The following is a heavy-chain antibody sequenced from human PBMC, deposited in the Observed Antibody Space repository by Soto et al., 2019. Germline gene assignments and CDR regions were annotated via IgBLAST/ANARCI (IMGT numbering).Heavy chain of an antibody. V-gene: IGHV1-69*13. D-gene: IGHD6-13*01. CDR1: GGTFSSYA. Sequence: SVKVSCKASGGTFSSYAISWVRQAPGQGLEWMGGIIPIFGTANYAQKFQGRVTITADESTSTAYMELSSLRSEDTAVYYCARENSFDRSSWSNWFDPWGQGTLVTVSS. J-gene: IGHJ5*02. CDR3: ARENSFDRSSWSNWFDP. CDR2: IIPIFGTA.